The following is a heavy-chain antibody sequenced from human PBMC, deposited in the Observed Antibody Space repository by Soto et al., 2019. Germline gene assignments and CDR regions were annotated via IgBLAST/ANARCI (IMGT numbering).Heavy chain of an antibody. CDR1: GFTFSSYS. CDR3: ARGTYGSGSYSPFDY. CDR2: ISTSSSTI. J-gene: IGHJ4*02. V-gene: IGHV3-48*02. Sequence: GGSLRLSCAASGFTFSSYSMNWVRQAPGKGLEWVSYISTSSSTIYYADSVKGRFTISRDNAKNSLYLQMNSLSDEDTAVYYCARGTYGSGSYSPFDYWGQGALVTVSS. D-gene: IGHD3-10*01.